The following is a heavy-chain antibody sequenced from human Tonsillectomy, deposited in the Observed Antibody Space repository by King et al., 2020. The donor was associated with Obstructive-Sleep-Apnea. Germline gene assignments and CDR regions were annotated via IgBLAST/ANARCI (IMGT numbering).Heavy chain of an antibody. Sequence: VQSGGSLRLSCAASGFTFAGQAMSWVRQAPGKGLEYVSSLGSRGDDTYYADSVKGRFAISTDTSKSTLYLQMNGLRVEDSAVYYCAKEKGSDGGVSVYFDYWGQGTPVTVSS. D-gene: IGHD2-8*02. CDR3: AKEKGSDGGVSVYFDY. J-gene: IGHJ4*02. CDR2: LGSRGDDT. V-gene: IGHV3-23*01. CDR1: GFTFAGQA.